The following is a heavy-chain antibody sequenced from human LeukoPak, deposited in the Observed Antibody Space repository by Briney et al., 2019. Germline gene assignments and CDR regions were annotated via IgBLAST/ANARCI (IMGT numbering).Heavy chain of an antibody. V-gene: IGHV4-34*01. CDR3: ARTNILTDRSNFDY. CDR1: GGSFSGYY. D-gene: IGHD3-9*01. Sequence: PSETLSLTCAVYGGSFSGYYWSWIRQPPGKGLEWIGEINHSGSTNYNPSLKSRVTISVDTSKNQFSLKLSSVTAADTAVYYCARTNILTDRSNFDYWGQGSLVTVSS. J-gene: IGHJ4*02. CDR2: INHSGST.